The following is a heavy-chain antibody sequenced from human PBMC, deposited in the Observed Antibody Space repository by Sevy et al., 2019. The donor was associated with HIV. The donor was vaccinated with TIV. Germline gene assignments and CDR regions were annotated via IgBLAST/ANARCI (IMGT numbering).Heavy chain of an antibody. CDR3: ATGGDGLNYYYYGIDV. J-gene: IGHJ6*02. CDR1: GGTFSSYA. CDR2: IIPIFGTA. D-gene: IGHD3-16*01. Sequence: ASVKVSCKASGGTFSSYAISWVRQAPGQGLEWMGGIIPIFGTANYTQKFQGRVTITADESTSTAYMELSSLRSEDTAVYYCATGGDGLNYYYYGIDVWGQRTTVTVSS. V-gene: IGHV1-69*13.